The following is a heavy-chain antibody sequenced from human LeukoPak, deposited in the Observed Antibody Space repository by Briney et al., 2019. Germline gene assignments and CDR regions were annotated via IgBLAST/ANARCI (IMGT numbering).Heavy chain of an antibody. D-gene: IGHD3-3*01. Sequence: GGSLTLSCEDSGFTFRSYEMNWVRQAPGKGLEWIAYLSSSGSAFSYADSVKGRFTIARDNAKNSVYLEMNSLRADDTAVYYCARSARLMKGVVEVTALDDWGQGTLVTVAS. V-gene: IGHV3-48*03. CDR2: LSSSGSAF. J-gene: IGHJ4*02. CDR1: GFTFRSYE. CDR3: ARSARLMKGVVEVTALDD.